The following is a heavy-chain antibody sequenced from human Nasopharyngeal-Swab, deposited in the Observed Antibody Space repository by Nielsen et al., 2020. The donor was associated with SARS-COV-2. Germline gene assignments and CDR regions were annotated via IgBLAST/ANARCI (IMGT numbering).Heavy chain of an antibody. Sequence: GGSLRLSCAASGFTVSSNYMSWVRQAPGKGLEWVSVIYSGGSTYYADSVKGRFTISRDNSKNTLYLQMNSLRAEDTAVYYCASSIVVVVAALDAFDTWGQGTMVTVSS. CDR2: IYSGGST. V-gene: IGHV3-66*01. J-gene: IGHJ3*02. D-gene: IGHD2-15*01. CDR1: GFTVSSNY. CDR3: ASSIVVVVAALDAFDT.